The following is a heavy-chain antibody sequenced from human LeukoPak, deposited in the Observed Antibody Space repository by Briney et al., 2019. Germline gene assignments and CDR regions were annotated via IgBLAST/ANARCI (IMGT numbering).Heavy chain of an antibody. V-gene: IGHV4-34*01. CDR3: ARRRSLDY. J-gene: IGHJ4*02. CDR2: INHSGST. Sequence: TSETLSLTCAVYGGSFSGYYWSWIRQPPGKGLEWIGEINHSGSTNYNPSLKSRVTISVDTSKNQFSLKLSSVTAADTAAYYCARRRSLDYWGQGTLVTVSS. CDR1: GGSFSGYY.